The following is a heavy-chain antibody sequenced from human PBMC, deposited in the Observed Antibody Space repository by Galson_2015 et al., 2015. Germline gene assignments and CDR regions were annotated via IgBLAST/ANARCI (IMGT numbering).Heavy chain of an antibody. V-gene: IGHV3-21*01. CDR2: ISRSTDYI. CDR1: GFTFSRYT. J-gene: IGHJ6*02. CDR3: ARDDDSSGWGHYGTDV. Sequence: SLRLSCAASGFTFSRYTMNWVRQAPGEGLEWVSSISRSTDYIYYADSVKGRFTVSRDNAKNSLYLQMNSLRAEDTAIYYCARDDDSSGWGHYGTDVWGQGTTVIVSS. D-gene: IGHD6-19*01.